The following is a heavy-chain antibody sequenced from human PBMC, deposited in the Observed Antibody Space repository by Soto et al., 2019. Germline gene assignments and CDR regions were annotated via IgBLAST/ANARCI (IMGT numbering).Heavy chain of an antibody. CDR3: ARSSPIGNSNLDY. CDR2: ISAYNGNT. J-gene: IGHJ4*02. CDR1: GYTFNSYG. D-gene: IGHD4-4*01. V-gene: IGHV1-18*01. Sequence: QVQLVQSGAEVKEPGASVKVSCKASGYTFNSYGITWVRQAPGQGLEWMGWISAYNGNTNYAQKFQGRVTTTTDTXTSTGYMEVRSLRSADTALLCCARSSPIGNSNLDYWGQGSLVTVSS.